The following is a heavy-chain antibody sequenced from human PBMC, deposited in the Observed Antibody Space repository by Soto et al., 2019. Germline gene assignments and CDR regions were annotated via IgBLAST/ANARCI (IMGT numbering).Heavy chain of an antibody. CDR2: IWYDGSNK. CDR3: ARGPAAGVDY. CDR1: GFTFSSYG. J-gene: IGHJ4*02. V-gene: IGHV3-33*01. Sequence: QVQLVESGGGVVQPGRSLRLSCAASGFTFSSYGMHWVRQAPGKGLEWVAVIWYDGSNKYYADSVKGRFTISRDNSKNALYLQMKTLRAEDTAVYYCARGPAAGVDYWGQGTLVTVSS. D-gene: IGHD6-13*01.